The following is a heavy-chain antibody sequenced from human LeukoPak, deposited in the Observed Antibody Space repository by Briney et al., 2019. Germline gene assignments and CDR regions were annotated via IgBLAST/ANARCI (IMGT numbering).Heavy chain of an antibody. J-gene: IGHJ4*02. Sequence: GGSLRLSCASSGFTFSNYAMSLVRQAPGKGLEWVSVIGNSGGSTYYADSVKGRFSISRDNSKNTLYLQMNSLRAEDTAVYYCAKVNPDSSGFYSPFDYWGQGTLVTVSS. CDR1: GFTFSNYA. CDR2: IGNSGGST. D-gene: IGHD3-22*01. V-gene: IGHV3-23*01. CDR3: AKVNPDSSGFYSPFDY.